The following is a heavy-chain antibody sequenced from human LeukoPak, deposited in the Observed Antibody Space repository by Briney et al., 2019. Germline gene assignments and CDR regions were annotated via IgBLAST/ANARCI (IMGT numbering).Heavy chain of an antibody. D-gene: IGHD5-24*01. CDR2: IGIDSGNT. CDR3: ARDHNFAFDN. J-gene: IGHJ4*02. Sequence: GGSLRLSCAASGFIFGDYSMNWVRQPPGKGLEWISYIGIDSGNTKYADSVKGRFTISADSAKNSLFLHMNSLRVDDTAVYYCARDHNFAFDNWGQGTLVTVSS. CDR1: GFIFGDYS. V-gene: IGHV3-11*06.